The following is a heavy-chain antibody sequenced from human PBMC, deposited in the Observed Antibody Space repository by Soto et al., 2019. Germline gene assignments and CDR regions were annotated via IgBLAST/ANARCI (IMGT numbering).Heavy chain of an antibody. CDR2: IYYSGST. CDR1: GGSISSGDYY. Sequence: SETLSLTCTVSGGSISSGDYYWSWIRQPPGKGLEWIGYIYYSGSTYYNPSLKSRVTISVDTYKNQLSLKLRSVTAADTAVYYCDREAYMIVGTDYFDYWGQGTLVTVSS. V-gene: IGHV4-30-4*01. D-gene: IGHD3-22*01. J-gene: IGHJ4*02. CDR3: DREAYMIVGTDYFDY.